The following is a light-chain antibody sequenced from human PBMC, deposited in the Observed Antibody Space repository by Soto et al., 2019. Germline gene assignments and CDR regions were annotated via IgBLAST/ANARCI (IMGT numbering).Light chain of an antibody. CDR1: SSDVGVYNY. CDR2: DIT. Sequence: QSALTQPASVSGSPGQSVTISCSGSSSDVGVYNYVSWYQRHLGKAPKLMIYDITNRPSGVSNRFSGSKSGNTASLTISGLQAEDEADYFCSSYTSNSTVVFGGGTKLTVL. CDR3: SSYTSNSTVV. V-gene: IGLV2-14*01. J-gene: IGLJ3*02.